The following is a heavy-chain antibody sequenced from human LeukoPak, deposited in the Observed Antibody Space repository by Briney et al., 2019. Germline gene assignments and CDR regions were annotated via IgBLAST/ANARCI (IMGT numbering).Heavy chain of an antibody. CDR3: ARGPWDC. J-gene: IGHJ4*02. Sequence: GGSLRLSCAASGFAVSRNYMTWVRQAPGKGLEWVSVIYNDGSTFYADSVKGRFTISRDNAKNTVYLQMNSLRVEDTAVYYCARGPWDCWGQGTLVTVSS. CDR1: GFAVSRNY. V-gene: IGHV3-53*05. CDR2: IYNDGST.